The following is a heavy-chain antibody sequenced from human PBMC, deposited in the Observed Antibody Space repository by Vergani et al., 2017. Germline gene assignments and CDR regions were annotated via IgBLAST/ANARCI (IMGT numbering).Heavy chain of an antibody. V-gene: IGHV4-61*02. CDR2: IYTSGAT. J-gene: IGHJ5*02. CDR1: GGAFSTGGQS. CDR3: GRVADFYGLGSRLLDL. D-gene: IGHD3-10*01. Sequence: QVQLQESGPGLVKPSQTLSLTCTVSGGAFSTGGQSWTWLRQSAGKGLEWIGRIYTSGATNYNLSLRSRAIMSVDASKKQFSLKLTSVTAADTAVYYCGRVADFYGLGSRLLDLWGQGILVTVSS.